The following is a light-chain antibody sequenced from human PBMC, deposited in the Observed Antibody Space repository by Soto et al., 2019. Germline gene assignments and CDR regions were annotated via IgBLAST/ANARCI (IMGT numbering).Light chain of an antibody. CDR3: QQYGSSLFT. V-gene: IGKV3-20*01. CDR1: QSVSSSY. J-gene: IGKJ3*01. Sequence: EIVLTQSPGTLSLSPGERATLSCRASQSVSSSYLAWYQQKPGQAPRLLIYGASSRATGIPDRFSGSGSGTDFTRTISRLEPADFAVYYCQQYGSSLFTFGPGTKVDIK. CDR2: GAS.